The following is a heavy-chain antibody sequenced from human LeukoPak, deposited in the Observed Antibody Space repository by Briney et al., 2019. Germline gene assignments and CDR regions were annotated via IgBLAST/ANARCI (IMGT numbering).Heavy chain of an antibody. CDR3: AGGFWSGYSTDFDY. CDR1: GFTFSSYE. Sequence: SGGSLRLSCAASGFTFSSYEMNWVRQAPGKGLEWVSYISSSGSTIYYADSVKGRFTTSRDNAKNSLHLQMNSLRAEDTAVYYCAGGFWSGYSTDFDYWGQGTLVTVSS. CDR2: ISSSGSTI. D-gene: IGHD3-3*01. V-gene: IGHV3-48*03. J-gene: IGHJ4*02.